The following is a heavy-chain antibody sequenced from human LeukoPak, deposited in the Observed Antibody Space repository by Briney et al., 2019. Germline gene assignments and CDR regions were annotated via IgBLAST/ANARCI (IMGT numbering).Heavy chain of an antibody. CDR1: GGSISSRNHY. Sequence: PSETLSLTCTVSGGSISSRNHYWGWIRQPPGKGLEWVGSIYYSGSTYYNPSLKSRVTISVDTSKNQFSLKLSSVTAADTAVYYCARQFQEGYYDSSGYYYLVGYWYFDLWGRGTLVTVSS. V-gene: IGHV4-39*01. CDR3: ARQFQEGYYDSSGYYYLVGYWYFDL. J-gene: IGHJ2*01. D-gene: IGHD3-22*01. CDR2: IYYSGST.